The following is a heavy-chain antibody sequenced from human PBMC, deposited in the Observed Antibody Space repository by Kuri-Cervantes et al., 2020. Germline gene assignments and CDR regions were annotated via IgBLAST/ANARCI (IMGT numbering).Heavy chain of an antibody. CDR1: GFTFSNYS. Sequence: GGSLRLSCVASGFTFSNYSMNWVRQAPGKGLDWVSSINSDNTYIHYTNSVKGRFTISRDNAKNSLYLQMNSLRAEDTAVYYCARDLSSGSYLGDYYYYYYMDVWGKGTTVTVSS. D-gene: IGHD1-26*01. CDR3: ARDLSSGSYLGDYYYYYYMDV. CDR2: INSDNTYI. J-gene: IGHJ6*03. V-gene: IGHV3-21*01.